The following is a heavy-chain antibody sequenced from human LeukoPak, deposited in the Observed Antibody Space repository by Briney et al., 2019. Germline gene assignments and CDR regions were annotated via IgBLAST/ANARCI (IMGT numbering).Heavy chain of an antibody. Sequence: SETLSLTCTVSGGSISTYYWTWIRQPAGKGLEWIGRMYSSGITDYNPSLKSRVTMSVDMSKSQFSLKLSSVTAADTAVYYCARVACSGGSCYHFDYWGQGTLVTVSS. CDR2: MYSSGIT. V-gene: IGHV4-4*07. CDR1: GGSISTYY. J-gene: IGHJ4*02. D-gene: IGHD2-15*01. CDR3: ARVACSGGSCYHFDY.